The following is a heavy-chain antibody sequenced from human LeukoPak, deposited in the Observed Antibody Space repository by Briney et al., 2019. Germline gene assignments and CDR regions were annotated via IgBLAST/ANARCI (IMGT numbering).Heavy chain of an antibody. V-gene: IGHV1-69*13. J-gene: IGHJ6*02. D-gene: IGHD2-15*01. CDR2: IIPIFGTA. CDR1: GGTFSSYA. Sequence: GASVKVSCKASGGTFSSYAISWVRQAPGRGLEWMGGIIPIFGTANYAQKFQGRVTITADESTSTAYMELSSLRSEDTAVYYCARALDIVVVVANPYYGMDVWGQGTTVTVSS. CDR3: ARALDIVVVVANPYYGMDV.